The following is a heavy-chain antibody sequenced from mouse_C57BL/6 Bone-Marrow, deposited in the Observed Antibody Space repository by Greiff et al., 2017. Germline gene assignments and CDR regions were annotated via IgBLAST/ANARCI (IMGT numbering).Heavy chain of an antibody. CDR2: ISSGGDYI. V-gene: IGHV5-9-1*02. Sequence: EVKLMESGEGLVKPGGSLKLSCAASGFTFSRYALSWVRQTPEKRLEWVAYISSGGDYIYYADTVKGRFTISRDNARNTLYLQMGSLKSEDTAMYYCTIFYDYDRGFDYWGQGTALTVSS. D-gene: IGHD2-4*01. CDR3: TIFYDYDRGFDY. J-gene: IGHJ2*01. CDR1: GFTFSRYA.